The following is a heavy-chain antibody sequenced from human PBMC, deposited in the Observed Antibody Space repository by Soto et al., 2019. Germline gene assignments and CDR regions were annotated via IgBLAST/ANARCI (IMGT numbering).Heavy chain of an antibody. Sequence: ASVKVSCKASGYTFTGYYMHWVRQAPGQGLEWMGWINPNSGGTNYAQKFQGWVTMTRDTSISTAYMELSRLRSDDTAVYYCAREGSYYDSSGPFDYWGQGTLVTVS. CDR2: INPNSGGT. CDR1: GYTFTGYY. CDR3: AREGSYYDSSGPFDY. J-gene: IGHJ4*02. D-gene: IGHD3-22*01. V-gene: IGHV1-2*04.